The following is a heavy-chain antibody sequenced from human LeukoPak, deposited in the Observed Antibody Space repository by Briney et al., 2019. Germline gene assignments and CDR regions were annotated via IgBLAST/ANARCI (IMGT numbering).Heavy chain of an antibody. V-gene: IGHV1-2*02. CDR3: ARGGDWGQQLVQVDLFYFDY. CDR2: INPNSGGT. CDR1: GYIFTGYY. J-gene: IGHJ4*02. D-gene: IGHD6-13*01. Sequence: VASVKVSCKASGYIFTGYYMHWVRQAPGQGLEWMGWINPNSGGTNYAQKFQGRVTMTRDTSISTAYMELSRLRSDDTAVYYCARGGDWGQQLVQVDLFYFDYWGQGTLVTVSS.